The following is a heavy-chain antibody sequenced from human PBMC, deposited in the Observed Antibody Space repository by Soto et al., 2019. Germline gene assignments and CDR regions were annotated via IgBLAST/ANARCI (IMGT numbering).Heavy chain of an antibody. D-gene: IGHD3-22*01. J-gene: IGHJ4*02. Sequence: SETLSLTCAAYGGSFSGYYWSWIRQPPGKGLEWIGEINHRGSTSYNPSLKSRVTISVDTSKNQFSLKLNSVTAADTAVYYCARGSTTMIVPDYWGQGTLVTVSS. CDR1: GGSFSGYY. CDR2: INHRGST. V-gene: IGHV4-34*01. CDR3: ARGSTTMIVPDY.